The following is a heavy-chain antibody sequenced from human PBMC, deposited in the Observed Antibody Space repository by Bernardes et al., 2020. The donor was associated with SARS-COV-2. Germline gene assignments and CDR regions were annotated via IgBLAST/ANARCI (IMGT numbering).Heavy chain of an antibody. CDR2: NNPNSGGT. V-gene: IGHV1-2*02. CDR3: ALPPTNYDRYGMDV. D-gene: IGHD3-22*01. CDR1: GYPFTGYY. Sequence: ASLQASCKASGYPFTGYYIHWVRQAPGQGLEWMGWNNPNSGGTNYAQKFQGRVTMTRDTSISTAYMELSRLRSDDTAVYYCALPPTNYDRYGMDVWGQGTTVTVSS. J-gene: IGHJ6*02.